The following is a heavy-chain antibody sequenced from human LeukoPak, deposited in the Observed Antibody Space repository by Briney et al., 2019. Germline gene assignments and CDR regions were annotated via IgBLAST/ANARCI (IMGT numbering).Heavy chain of an antibody. D-gene: IGHD6-13*01. V-gene: IGHV3-30*18. J-gene: IGHJ4*02. CDR2: ISYDGSNK. CDR1: GFTFSSYG. CDR3: AKDQLAAALDY. Sequence: PGRSLRLSCAASGFTFSSYGMHWVRQAPGKGLEWVAVISYDGSNKYYADSVKGRFTISRDNSKNTLYLQMNGLRAEDTAVYYCAKDQLAAALDYWGQGTLVTVSS.